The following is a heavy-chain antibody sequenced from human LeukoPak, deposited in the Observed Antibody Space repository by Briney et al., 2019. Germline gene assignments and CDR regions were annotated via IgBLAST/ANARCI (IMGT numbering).Heavy chain of an antibody. D-gene: IGHD1-26*01. CDR1: IDSFSNYH. CDR2: VNESGGT. V-gene: IGHV4-34*04. CDR3: ARGQGATVPQVGKNWFDP. J-gene: IGHJ5*02. Sequence: PSETLSLTCAVYIDSFSNYHWNWIRQTPPKGMEGIGEVNESGGTNISPSLRSRAILSVDTSKNQFSLKLISVTVADTAIYYCARGQGATVPQVGKNWFDPWGQGTRVTVSS.